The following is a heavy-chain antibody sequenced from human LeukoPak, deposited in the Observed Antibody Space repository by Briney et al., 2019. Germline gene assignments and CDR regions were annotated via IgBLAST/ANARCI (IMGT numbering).Heavy chain of an antibody. CDR2: INPNSGGT. CDR1: GYTFTGYY. J-gene: IGHJ6*02. V-gene: IGHV1-2*04. D-gene: IGHD6-13*01. CDR3: ARDSAAGYYYYGMDV. Sequence: ASVKVSCKASGYTFTGYYMHWVRQAPGQGLEWMGWINPNSGGTIYAQKFQGWVTMTRDTSISTAYMELSRLRSDDTAVYYCARDSAAGYYYYGMDVWGQGTTVTVSS.